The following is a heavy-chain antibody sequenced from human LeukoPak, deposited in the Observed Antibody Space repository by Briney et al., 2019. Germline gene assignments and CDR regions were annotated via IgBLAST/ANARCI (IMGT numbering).Heavy chain of an antibody. J-gene: IGHJ4*02. Sequence: GGSLRLSCAASGFTLSSCGMHWVRQAPGKGLEWVAGISDSGGRTKYADSVKGRFTISRDNSKNTLYLQMNSLRAEDTAVYFCAKRGVVIRVILVGFHKEAYYFDSWGQGALVTVSS. V-gene: IGHV3-23*01. CDR3: AKRGVVIRVILVGFHKEAYYFDS. CDR2: ISDSGGRT. D-gene: IGHD3-22*01. CDR1: GFTLSSCG.